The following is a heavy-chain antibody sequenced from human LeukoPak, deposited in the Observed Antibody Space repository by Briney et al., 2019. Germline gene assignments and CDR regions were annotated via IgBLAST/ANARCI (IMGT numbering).Heavy chain of an antibody. Sequence: SETLSLTCTVSGGSISSSDYYWGWIRQPPGKGLEWIASIYYSGTTHYNPSHQSRVTMSVDTSKNQFSLKLSSVTAADTAVYYCARVSLGYCSGGSCYLPDYWGQGTLVTVSS. CDR2: IYYSGTT. D-gene: IGHD2-15*01. CDR1: GGSISSSDYY. V-gene: IGHV4-39*01. CDR3: ARVSLGYCSGGSCYLPDY. J-gene: IGHJ4*02.